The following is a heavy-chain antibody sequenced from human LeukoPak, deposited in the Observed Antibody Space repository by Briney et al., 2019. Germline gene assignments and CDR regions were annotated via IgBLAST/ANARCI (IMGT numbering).Heavy chain of an antibody. D-gene: IGHD3-3*02. CDR1: GGSFSGYY. CDR3: ARHGNFGVVKSVMPFHD. CDR2: INHSGST. Sequence: SETLSLTCAVYGGSFSGYYWGWIRQPPGKGLEWIGEINHSGSTNYNPSLKSRVTISVDTSKNQFSLKLSSATAADTAVYYCARHGNFGVVKSVMPFHDWGQGTLVTVSS. J-gene: IGHJ4*02. V-gene: IGHV4-34*01.